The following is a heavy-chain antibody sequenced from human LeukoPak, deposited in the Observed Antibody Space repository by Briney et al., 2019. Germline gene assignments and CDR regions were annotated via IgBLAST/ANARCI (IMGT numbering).Heavy chain of an antibody. J-gene: IGHJ4*02. Sequence: SVKVSCKASGGTFSSYAISWVRQAPGQGLEGMGGSIPIFGTANYAQKFQGRGTITTGESTRTADMELRSLRSEDTAVYSCARRLRSSPTQGFDYWGQGTLVTVSS. CDR2: SIPIFGTA. V-gene: IGHV1-69*05. D-gene: IGHD6-13*01. CDR3: ARRLRSSPTQGFDY. CDR1: GGTFSSYA.